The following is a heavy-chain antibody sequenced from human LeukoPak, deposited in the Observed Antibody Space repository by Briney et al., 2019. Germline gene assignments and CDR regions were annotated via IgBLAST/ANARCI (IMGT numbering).Heavy chain of an antibody. CDR2: IRYDGSNK. CDR1: GFTFSSYG. Sequence: GGSLRLSCAASGFTFSSYGMHWVRQAPGKGLEWVAFIRYDGSNKYYADSVKGRFTISRDNSKNTLYLQMNSLRAEDTAVYYCAKDFVVVPAASLSWGQGTLVTVSS. J-gene: IGHJ5*02. CDR3: AKDFVVVPAASLS. V-gene: IGHV3-30*02. D-gene: IGHD2-2*01.